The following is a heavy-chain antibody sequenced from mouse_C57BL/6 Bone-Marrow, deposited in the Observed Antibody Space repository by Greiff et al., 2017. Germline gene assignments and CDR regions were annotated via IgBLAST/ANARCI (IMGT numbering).Heavy chain of an antibody. V-gene: IGHV1-81*01. Sequence: VKLMESGAELARPGASVKLSCKASGYTFTSYGISWVKQSTGQGLEWIGEINPRRGNTYYNEEFKGKATLTADKSSSTPYMELRSLTSEYSAVYFCASPPYYGSSYRGFAYGGQGTLVTVSA. J-gene: IGHJ3*01. D-gene: IGHD1-1*01. CDR1: GYTFTSYG. CDR3: ASPPYYGSSYRGFAY. CDR2: INPRRGNT.